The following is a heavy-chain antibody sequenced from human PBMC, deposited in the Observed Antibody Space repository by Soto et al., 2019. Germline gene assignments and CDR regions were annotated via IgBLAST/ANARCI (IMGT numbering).Heavy chain of an antibody. CDR2: IWYDGSNK. D-gene: IGHD3-10*01. J-gene: IGHJ6*02. CDR1: GFTFSSYG. Sequence: GGSLRLSCAASGFTFSSYGMHWVRQAPGKGLEWVAVIWYDGSNKYYADSVKGRFTISRDNSKNTLYLQMNSLRAEDTAVYYCARDRGYYGSGGSGYIRPKTTGYYGMEVWGQGTTVTVSS. V-gene: IGHV3-33*01. CDR3: ARDRGYYGSGGSGYIRPKTTGYYGMEV.